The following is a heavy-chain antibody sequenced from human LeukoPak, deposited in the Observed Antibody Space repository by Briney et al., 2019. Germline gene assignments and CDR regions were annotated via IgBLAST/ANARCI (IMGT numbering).Heavy chain of an antibody. CDR2: ISYDGDNR. J-gene: IGHJ4*02. D-gene: IGHD3-16*02. Sequence: GRSLRLSCAASGFSFSSYGMHWVRQAPGKGLEWVAVISYDGDNRYYADSVNGRFTISRDNSKNTLSLQMDSLRAEDTAVYYCAKDIRVWGSYRYPCLDYWGQGTLVTVSA. CDR1: GFSFSSYG. CDR3: AKDIRVWGSYRYPCLDY. V-gene: IGHV3-30*18.